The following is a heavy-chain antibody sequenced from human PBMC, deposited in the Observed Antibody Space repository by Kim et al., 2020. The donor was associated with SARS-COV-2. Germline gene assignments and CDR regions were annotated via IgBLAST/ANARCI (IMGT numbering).Heavy chain of an antibody. CDR1: GFSFSSYW. Sequence: GGSLRLSCAASGFSFSSYWMSWVRQAPGKGLEWVANIKEDGSEKKYVDSVKGRFTISRDNAENSLYLQMNSLRAEDTAVYYCAKPKGPGEILDYWGQGTLVTVSS. D-gene: IGHD7-27*01. CDR3: AKPKGPGEILDY. V-gene: IGHV3-7*03. J-gene: IGHJ4*02. CDR2: IKEDGSEK.